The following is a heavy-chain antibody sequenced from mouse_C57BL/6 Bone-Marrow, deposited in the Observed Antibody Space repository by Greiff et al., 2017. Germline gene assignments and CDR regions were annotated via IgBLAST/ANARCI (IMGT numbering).Heavy chain of an antibody. V-gene: IGHV14-4*01. Sequence: EVKLLESGAELVRPGASVKLSCTASGFNIKDDYMHWVKQRPEQGLEWIGWIDPENGDTEYASKFQGKATITADTSSNTAYLQLSSLTSEDTAVYYCTTLYYGNYDYFDYWGQGTTLTVSS. CDR2: IDPENGDT. CDR3: TTLYYGNYDYFDY. D-gene: IGHD2-1*01. CDR1: GFNIKDDY. J-gene: IGHJ2*01.